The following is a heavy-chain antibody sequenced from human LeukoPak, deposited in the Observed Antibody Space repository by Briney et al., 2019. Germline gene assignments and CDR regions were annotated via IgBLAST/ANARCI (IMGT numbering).Heavy chain of an antibody. J-gene: IGHJ6*03. CDR3: ARLYGYKSVYYYMDV. CDR1: GGSISSSSYY. D-gene: IGHD5-18*01. CDR2: IYYSGST. Sequence: SETLSLTCTVSGGSISSSSYYWGWIRQPPGKGLEWIGSIYYSGSTYYNPSLTSRVTISVDTSKNQFSLKLSSVTAADTAVYYCARLYGYKSVYYYMDVWGKGTTVTVSS. V-gene: IGHV4-39*01.